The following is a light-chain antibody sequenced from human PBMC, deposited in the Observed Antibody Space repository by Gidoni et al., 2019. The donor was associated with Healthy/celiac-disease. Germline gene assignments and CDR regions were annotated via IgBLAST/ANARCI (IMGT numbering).Light chain of an antibody. CDR1: QRVSSRY. CDR3: QQYGSSPLT. Sequence: EIVLTQSLGTLSLSPGERATLSCRASQRVSSRYLARYQQKPGQAHRLLIYCASSRATGIPDRFSGSGSATDFTLTISRLEPEEFAVYYCQQYGSSPLTFGGGTKVEIK. CDR2: CAS. V-gene: IGKV3-20*01. J-gene: IGKJ4*01.